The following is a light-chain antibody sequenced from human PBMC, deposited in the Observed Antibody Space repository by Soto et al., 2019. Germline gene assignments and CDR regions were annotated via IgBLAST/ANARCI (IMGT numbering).Light chain of an antibody. CDR1: QSVSSSY. J-gene: IGKJ5*01. CDR2: GAS. V-gene: IGKV3-20*01. Sequence: EIVLTQSPGTLSLSPGERATLSCRASQSVSSSYLARYQQKPGQAPRLLIYGASSRATGIPDRFSGSESGTDFTLTISRLEPEDFAVYYCQHPGTFGQGTRLEIK. CDR3: QHPGT.